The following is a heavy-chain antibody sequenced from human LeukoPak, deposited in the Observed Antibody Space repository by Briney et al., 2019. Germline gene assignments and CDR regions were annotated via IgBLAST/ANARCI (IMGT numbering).Heavy chain of an antibody. CDR1: GFIFSSYS. CDR3: ARDSIYYGSGDGDY. Sequence: GGSLRLSCGASGFIFSSYSMNWVRQAPGKGLEWVSSISSISNHIYYADSVKGRFTISRDNVKNSLYLHMNSLRAEDTAVYYCARDSIYYGSGDGDYWGQGTLVTVSS. D-gene: IGHD3-10*01. V-gene: IGHV3-21*06. CDR2: ISSISNHI. J-gene: IGHJ4*02.